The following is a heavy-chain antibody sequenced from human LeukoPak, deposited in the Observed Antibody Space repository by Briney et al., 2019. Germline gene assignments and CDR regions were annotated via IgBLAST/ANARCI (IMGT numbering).Heavy chain of an antibody. CDR3: ARQPDY. CDR2: INSDGSRT. CDR1: GFTFSNYW. V-gene: IGHV3-74*01. Sequence: GESLRLSCAASGFTFSNYWMHWVRQAPGKGLVWVSHINSDGSRTNYAASVKGRFTISRDSAKNTLYLQMNSLRAEDTAVYYCARQPDYWGQGTLVTVSS. D-gene: IGHD1-14*01. J-gene: IGHJ4*02.